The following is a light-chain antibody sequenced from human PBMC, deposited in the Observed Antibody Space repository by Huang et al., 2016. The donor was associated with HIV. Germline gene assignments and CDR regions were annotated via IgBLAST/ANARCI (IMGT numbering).Light chain of an antibody. Sequence: DTVMTKSPATLSVSPGESVTLTCRASQNVGTSSDWYQQKPGQAPRLLIFRASYRAIGGPPRFSGGGSGTEFTLTINGLQSEDFGVYYCQQYDTPPTTCGPGTTVDIK. CDR3: QQYDTPPTT. V-gene: IGKV3-15*01. J-gene: IGKJ3*01. CDR2: RAS. CDR1: QNVGTS.